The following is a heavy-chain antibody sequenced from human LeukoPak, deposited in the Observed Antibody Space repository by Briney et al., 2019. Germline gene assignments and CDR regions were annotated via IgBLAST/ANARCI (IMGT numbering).Heavy chain of an antibody. Sequence: PSETLSLTCTVSGGSISSHYWTWIRQPPGKGLEWIGYIYYTGTTNYNPSLKSRVTISLDTSNNRFSLKLSSVTAADTAMYYCARHHYYDSSGYSEDAFDIWGQGTMVTVSS. D-gene: IGHD3-22*01. CDR2: IYYTGTT. CDR1: GGSISSHY. V-gene: IGHV4-59*08. J-gene: IGHJ3*02. CDR3: ARHHYYDSSGYSEDAFDI.